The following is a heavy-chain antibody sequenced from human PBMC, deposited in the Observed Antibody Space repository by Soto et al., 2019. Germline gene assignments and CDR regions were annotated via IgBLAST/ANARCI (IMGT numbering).Heavy chain of an antibody. CDR1: GFNISNNY. CDR3: ARRYHSAEFYYDTAGAFNI. CDR2: LYRGGTT. V-gene: IGHV3-66*01. J-gene: IGHJ3*02. Sequence: PGGSLRLSCAASGFNISNNYINWVRQAPGKGLEWVSVLYRGGTTYYADSVKGRFTVSRDSSKKTVYLQLNSLRAEDTAIYYCARRYHSAEFYYDTAGAFNIWGQGTMVTVSS. D-gene: IGHD3-22*01.